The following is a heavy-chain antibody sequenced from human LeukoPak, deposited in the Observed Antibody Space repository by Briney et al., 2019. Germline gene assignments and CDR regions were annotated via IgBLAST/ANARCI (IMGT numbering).Heavy chain of an antibody. CDR3: ARLPILDGDAWPVFDS. J-gene: IGHJ4*01. V-gene: IGHV4-39*01. CDR1: GVSISSICYY. D-gene: IGHD4-17*01. Sequence: PETLSLTCTVSGVSISSICYYWGWIRQPPGKGLEGIGSMCYSGSTYDNPSLKSRVTISVDTSKNQFSLKLRSVTAADTAVYCCARLPILDGDAWPVFDSWGAGTLVTVSS. CDR2: MCYSGST.